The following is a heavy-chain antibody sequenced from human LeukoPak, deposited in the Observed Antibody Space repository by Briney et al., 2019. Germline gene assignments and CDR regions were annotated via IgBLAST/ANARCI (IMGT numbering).Heavy chain of an antibody. CDR3: ARATGSGSYYSFDY. J-gene: IGHJ4*02. Sequence: GGSLRLSCAASGLTFSSYTMHWVRQAPGKGLEWVSSISSGSGCIYYADSVKGRFTISRDNAKSSLFLQMNSLRAEDTAVYYCARATGSGSYYSFDYWGQGTLVTVSS. D-gene: IGHD1-26*01. CDR2: ISSGSGCI. CDR1: GLTFSSYT. V-gene: IGHV3-21*06.